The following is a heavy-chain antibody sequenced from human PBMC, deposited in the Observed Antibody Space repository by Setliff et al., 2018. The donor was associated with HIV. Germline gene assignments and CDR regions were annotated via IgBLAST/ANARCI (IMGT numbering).Heavy chain of an antibody. CDR2: VCQRGGI. V-gene: IGHV4-4*02. CDR1: GDSINTPHC. J-gene: IGHJ4*02. Sequence: SETLSLTCAVSGDSINTPHCWSWVRQSLEKGLEWIGEVCQRGGINYNPFLWSRASISMDKPRNYFSLEMASMTAADTAVFYCARGVQRDIVVVIGSTPFDTWGQGTLVTVSS. CDR3: ARGVQRDIVVVIGSTPFDT. D-gene: IGHD2-15*01.